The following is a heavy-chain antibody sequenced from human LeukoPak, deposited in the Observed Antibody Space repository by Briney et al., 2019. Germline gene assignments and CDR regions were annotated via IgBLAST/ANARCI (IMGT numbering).Heavy chain of an antibody. CDR2: IDTDGSST. J-gene: IGHJ4*02. D-gene: IGHD3-10*01. CDR3: ARDVSLDDGSGSH. Sequence: PGGSLRLSCAASGFTFRSSWMHWVRQAPGKGLVWVSSIDTDGSSTRYADSVKGRFTISRDNAKNTLYLQMNSLRAEDTAVYYCARDVSLDDGSGSHWGQGTLVTVSS. CDR1: GFTFRSSW. V-gene: IGHV3-74*01.